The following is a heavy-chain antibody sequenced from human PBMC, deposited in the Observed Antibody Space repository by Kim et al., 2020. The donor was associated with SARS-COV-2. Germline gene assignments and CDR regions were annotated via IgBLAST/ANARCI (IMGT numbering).Heavy chain of an antibody. CDR1: GFTFSSYA. D-gene: IGHD3-9*01. CDR2: ISYDGSNK. J-gene: IGHJ6*02. CDR3: ARGGDYDILTGSFGYYYYCMDA. Sequence: GGSLRLSCAASGFTFSSYAMHWVRQAPGKGLEWVAVISYDGSNKYYADSVKGRFTISRDNSKNTLYLQMNSLRAEDTAVYYCARGGDYDILTGSFGYYYYCMDAWNPGYTFTVAS. V-gene: IGHV3-30*04.